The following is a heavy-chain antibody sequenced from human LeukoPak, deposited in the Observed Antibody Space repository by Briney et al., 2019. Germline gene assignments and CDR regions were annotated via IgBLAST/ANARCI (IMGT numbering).Heavy chain of an antibody. CDR1: GYTFTGYY. D-gene: IGHD2-15*01. V-gene: IGHV1-18*04. J-gene: IGHJ4*02. Sequence: ASVKVSCKASGYTFTGYYMHWVRQVPGQGLEWMGWISVDNGETNYAQKFQGRVTLTTDISTSTAYMELRSLRSDDTALYYCARVDCSGDSCYSAGYWGQGTLVTVSS. CDR2: ISVDNGET. CDR3: ARVDCSGDSCYSAGY.